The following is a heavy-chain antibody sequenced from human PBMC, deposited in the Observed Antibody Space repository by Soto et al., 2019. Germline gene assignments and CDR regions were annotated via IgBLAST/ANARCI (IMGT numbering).Heavy chain of an antibody. J-gene: IGHJ4*02. CDR1: GFTFSTYW. CDR3: AKEHGGGTSTVTSYFDY. D-gene: IGHD5-18*01. Sequence: QPGGSLRLSCAASGFTFSTYWMSWVRQAPGKGLEWLANIKEDGSEEYYVDSLKGRFTISRDNAKNSLYVQMNSLRADDTAVYYCAKEHGGGTSTVTSYFDYWGQGTLVTVSS. V-gene: IGHV3-7*03. CDR2: IKEDGSEE.